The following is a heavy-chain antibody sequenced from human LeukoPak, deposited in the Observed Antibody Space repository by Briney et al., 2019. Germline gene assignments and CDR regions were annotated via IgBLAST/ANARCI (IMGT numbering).Heavy chain of an antibody. V-gene: IGHV5-51*01. Sequence: KDGASLKISCKGSGYSFTSHWIGWVRQLPGKGLEWMGIIYPGDSDTRYSPSFQGQVTISADKSITTPSLQWSRLKASDTAIYYCAIRYSCSYDDWGGQGTLIAVS. J-gene: IGHJ4*02. CDR3: AIRYSCSYDDW. D-gene: IGHD1-26*01. CDR2: IYPGDSDT. CDR1: GYSFTSHW.